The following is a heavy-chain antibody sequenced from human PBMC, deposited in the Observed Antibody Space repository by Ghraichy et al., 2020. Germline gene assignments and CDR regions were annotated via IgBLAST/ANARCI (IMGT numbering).Heavy chain of an antibody. CDR3: ARVHYYDSSGYYNY. D-gene: IGHD3-22*01. CDR1: GYTFTGYY. J-gene: IGHJ4*02. CDR2: INPNSGGT. V-gene: IGHV1-2*02. Sequence: ASVKVSCKASGYTFTGYYMHWVRQVPGQGLEWMGWINPNSGGTNYAQKFQGRVTMTRDTSISTAYMELSRLRSDDTAVYYCARVHYYDSSGYYNYWGQGTLVTVSS.